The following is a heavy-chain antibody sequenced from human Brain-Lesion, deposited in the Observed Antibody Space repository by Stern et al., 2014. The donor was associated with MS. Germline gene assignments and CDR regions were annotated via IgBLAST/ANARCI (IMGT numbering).Heavy chain of an antibody. J-gene: IGHJ6*02. CDR1: GFTFGNYW. CDR2: IKEDGTEK. Sequence: VQLVQSGGGLVQPGGSLTISCTAAGFTFGNYWMTWVRQAPGKGLEWEANIKEDGTEKNYVDSVKGRFTISRDNARNSLYLQMNILRVEDTALYYCARVYNTIYGIVTQRGSGMDVWGQGTTVIVSS. D-gene: IGHD3-3*01. CDR3: ARVYNTIYGIVTQRGSGMDV. V-gene: IGHV3-7*01.